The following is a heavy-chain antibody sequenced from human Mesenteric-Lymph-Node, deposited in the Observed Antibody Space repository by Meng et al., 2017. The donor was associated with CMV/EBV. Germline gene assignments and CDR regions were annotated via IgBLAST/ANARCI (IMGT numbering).Heavy chain of an antibody. CDR2: IYYSGST. J-gene: IGHJ3*02. CDR1: GGSISSSSYY. Sequence: SETLSLTCTVSGGSISSSSYYWGWIRQPPGKGLEWIGSIYYSGSTYYNPSLKSRVTISVDTSKNQFSLKLSSVTAADTAVYYCARGVGGTAFDIWGQGTMVTVSS. CDR3: ARGVGGTAFDI. D-gene: IGHD3-16*01. V-gene: IGHV4-39*07.